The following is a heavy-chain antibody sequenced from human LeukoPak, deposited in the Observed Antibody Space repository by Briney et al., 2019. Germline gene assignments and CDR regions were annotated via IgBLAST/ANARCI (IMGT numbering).Heavy chain of an antibody. J-gene: IGHJ3*02. V-gene: IGHV3-30*18. D-gene: IGHD6-19*01. CDR3: AKDHSSGWYEGAFDI. Sequence: PGGSLRLSCAASGFTFSSYGMHWVRQAPGKGLEWVAVISYEGSNKYYADSVKGRFTISRDNSKNTLYLQMNSLRAEDTAVYYCAKDHSSGWYEGAFDIWGQGTMVTVSS. CDR2: ISYEGSNK. CDR1: GFTFSSYG.